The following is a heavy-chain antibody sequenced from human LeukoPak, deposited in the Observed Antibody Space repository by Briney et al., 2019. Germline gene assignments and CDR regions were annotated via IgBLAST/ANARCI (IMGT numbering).Heavy chain of an antibody. V-gene: IGHV3-9*01. D-gene: IGHD3-9*01. CDR2: ISWNSGSI. J-gene: IGHJ6*02. CDR3: ARGTSRYYYYGMDV. CDR1: GFTFDDYA. Sequence: GGSLRLYCAASGFTFDDYAMHWVRQAPGKGLELVSGISWNSGSIGYADSVKGRFTISRDNAKNSLYLQMNSLRAEDTALYHCARGTSRYYYYGMDVWGQGITVTVSS.